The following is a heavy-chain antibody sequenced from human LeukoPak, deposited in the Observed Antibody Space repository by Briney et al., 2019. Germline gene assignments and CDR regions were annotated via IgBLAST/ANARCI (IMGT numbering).Heavy chain of an antibody. V-gene: IGHV3-23*01. D-gene: IGHD5-12*01. CDR1: GFNFRAYA. CDR2: ISGSGGTT. CDR3: AKDGVATQHALDI. J-gene: IGHJ3*02. Sequence: EGSVRLSCAASGFNFRAYAMTWVRQAPGKGLDWVSGISGSGGTTYYADSVRGRFTISRDNSKNTVYLQLNNLRAEDTAVYYCAKDGVATQHALDIWGHGTMVTVSS.